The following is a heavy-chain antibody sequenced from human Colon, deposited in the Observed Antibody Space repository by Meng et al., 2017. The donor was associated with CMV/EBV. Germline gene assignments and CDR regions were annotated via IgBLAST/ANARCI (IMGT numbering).Heavy chain of an antibody. V-gene: IGHV1-69*02. CDR2: IIPILGIA. Sequence: SVKVSCKASGGTFSSYTISWVRQAPGQGLEWMGRIIPILGIANYAQKFQGRVTIIADKSTSTAYMELTGLTSEDTAIYYCARGRDCINGLCYFDSWGQGTLVTVSS. CDR1: GGTFSSYT. D-gene: IGHD2-8*01. J-gene: IGHJ4*02. CDR3: ARGRDCINGLCYFDS.